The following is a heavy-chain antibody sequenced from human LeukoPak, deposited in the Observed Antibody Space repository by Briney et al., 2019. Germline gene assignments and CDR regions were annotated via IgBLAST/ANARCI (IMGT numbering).Heavy chain of an antibody. CDR2: ISSSRSTI. Sequence: GGSLRLSCAASGFTFSSYSMNWVRQAPGKGLEWVSYISSSRSTIYYADSVKGRFTISRDNAKNSLYLQMNSLRAEDTAVYYCAREYCSSTSCLYDYWGLGTLVTVSS. CDR1: GFTFSSYS. V-gene: IGHV3-48*01. J-gene: IGHJ4*02. D-gene: IGHD2-2*01. CDR3: AREYCSSTSCLYDY.